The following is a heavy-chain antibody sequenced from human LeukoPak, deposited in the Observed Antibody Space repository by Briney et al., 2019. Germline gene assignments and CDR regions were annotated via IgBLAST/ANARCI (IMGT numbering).Heavy chain of an antibody. CDR1: GASISTSSYY. D-gene: IGHD6-13*01. CDR3: ARDSGYSSSWYVVFDP. V-gene: IGHV4-39*02. Sequence: SETLSLTCTVSGASISTSSYYWGWIRKPPGKGLEWIGSFYYSGSTYYNPSLKSRVTISVDTSKNQFSLKLSSVTAADTAVYYCARDSGYSSSWYVVFDPWGQGTLVTVSS. CDR2: FYYSGST. J-gene: IGHJ5*02.